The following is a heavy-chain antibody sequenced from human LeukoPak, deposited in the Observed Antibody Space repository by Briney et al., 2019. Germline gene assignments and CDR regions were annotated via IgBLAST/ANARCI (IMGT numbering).Heavy chain of an antibody. CDR2: ISSSSSYI. D-gene: IGHD5-18*01. CDR1: GFTFSSYS. J-gene: IGHJ6*02. CDR3: ARGAFTWIQQPYAMDV. V-gene: IGHV3-21*01. Sequence: GGSLRLSCAASGFTFSSYSMNWVRQAPGKGLEWVSSISSSSSYIYYADSVKGRFTISRDDAKNSLYLQMNSLRAEDTAVYYCARGAFTWIQQPYAMDVWGQGTTVTVSS.